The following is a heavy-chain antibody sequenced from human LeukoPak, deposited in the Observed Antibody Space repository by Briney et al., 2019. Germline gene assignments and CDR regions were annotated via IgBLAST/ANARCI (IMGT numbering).Heavy chain of an antibody. J-gene: IGHJ3*02. CDR3: TTEGILAYCGGDCYSMFAFDI. CDR2: IKSKTDGGTT. D-gene: IGHD2-21*02. Sequence: PGGSLRLSCAASGFTFSNAWMSWVRQAPGKGLEWVGRIKSKTDGGTTDYAAPVKSRFTISRDDSKNTLYLQMNSLKTEDTAVYYCTTEGILAYCGGDCYSMFAFDIWGQGTMVTVSS. CDR1: GFTFSNAW. V-gene: IGHV3-15*01.